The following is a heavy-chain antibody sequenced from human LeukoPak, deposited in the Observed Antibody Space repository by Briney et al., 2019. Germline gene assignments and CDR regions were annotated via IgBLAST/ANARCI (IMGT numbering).Heavy chain of an antibody. CDR2: IYPGDSDT. CDR1: GYTFRSYW. J-gene: IGHJ5*01. CDR3: TRQSQACSSGSCYVVS. Sequence: KLGESLKISCEGSGYTFRSYWIGWVRQMPGKDLEGMGMIYPGDSDTRYSPSFQGQVTFSADLSLNTAYLQWSSLEASDTAIYYCTRQSQACSSGSCYVVSWGQGTQVTVSS. V-gene: IGHV5-51*01. D-gene: IGHD2-15*01.